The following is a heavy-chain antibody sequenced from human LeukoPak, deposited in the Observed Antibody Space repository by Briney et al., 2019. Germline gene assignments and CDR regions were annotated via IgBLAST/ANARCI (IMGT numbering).Heavy chain of an antibody. CDR3: ARNYGYNLYYFDY. D-gene: IGHD5-24*01. V-gene: IGHV4-4*07. Sequence: PSETLSLTCTVSGGSISSYYWSWIRQPAGKGLEWIGRMYTSGSTNYNPSLKSRVTMSVDTSKNQFSLRLSSVAAADTAVYYCARNYGYNLYYFDYWGQGTLVTVSS. CDR2: MYTSGST. CDR1: GGSISSYY. J-gene: IGHJ4*02.